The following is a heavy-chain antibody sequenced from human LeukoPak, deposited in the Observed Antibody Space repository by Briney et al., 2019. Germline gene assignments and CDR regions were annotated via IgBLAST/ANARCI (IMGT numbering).Heavy chain of an antibody. Sequence: PSETLSLTCIVSGAFIRSTSYYWGWIRQPPGKGLEWIGTIYYDGTTYYKPSLKSRVTLSVDTSKNQFSLRLNSVTAADTAVYYCVKAAVFGVVIRPPGVPMDVWGQGTTVTVSS. J-gene: IGHJ6*02. V-gene: IGHV4-39*01. CDR1: GAFIRSTSYY. D-gene: IGHD3-3*01. CDR2: IYYDGTT. CDR3: VKAAVFGVVIRPPGVPMDV.